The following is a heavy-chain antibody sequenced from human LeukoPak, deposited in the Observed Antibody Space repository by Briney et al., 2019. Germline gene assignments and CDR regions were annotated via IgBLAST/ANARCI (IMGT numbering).Heavy chain of an antibody. CDR3: ARVGTWELQRVFDY. D-gene: IGHD1-26*01. CDR2: IQRGGSES. V-gene: IGHV3-7*01. Sequence: PGGSLRLSCAACGFTFTDYWMAWVRQVPGKGLEWVANIQRGGSESYYVDSVKGRFTISRENAKNSLYLQMDSLRVEDTAVYYCARVGTWELQRVFDYWGQGTPVTVSS. J-gene: IGHJ4*02. CDR1: GFTFTDYW.